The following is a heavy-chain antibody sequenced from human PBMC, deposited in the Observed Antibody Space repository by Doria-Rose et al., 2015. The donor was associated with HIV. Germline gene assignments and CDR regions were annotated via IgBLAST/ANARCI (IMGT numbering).Heavy chain of an antibody. J-gene: IGHJ4*02. CDR3: ARIKSSRWYHKYYFDF. CDR1: GVSLSSPGMG. D-gene: IGHD6-13*01. V-gene: IGHV2-26*01. CDR2: IFSDDER. Sequence: QVTLKESGPVLVKPTETLTLTCTVSGVSLSSPGMGVSWIRQPPGKALEWLANIFSDDERSYKTSLKSRLTISRVTSKSQVDLTMTDMDPVDTATYYCARIKSSRWYHKYYFDFWGQGTLVIVSA.